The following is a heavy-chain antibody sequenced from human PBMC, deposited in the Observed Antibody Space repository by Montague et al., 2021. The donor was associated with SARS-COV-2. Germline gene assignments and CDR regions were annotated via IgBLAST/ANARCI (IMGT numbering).Heavy chain of an antibody. V-gene: IGHV4-34*01. D-gene: IGHD3-3*01. CDR2: IDHGGNT. CDR3: ARDQTVLEWIWYGMDV. J-gene: IGHJ6*02. Sequence: SETLSPTCAVYGGSFSTYYWVWIRQSPGKGLEWIGNIDHGGNTNYNPSRRSRVSISVDTSSSQFSLYLTSVTAADAAVYYCARDQTVLEWIWYGMDVWGPGTTVTASS. CDR1: GGSFSTYY.